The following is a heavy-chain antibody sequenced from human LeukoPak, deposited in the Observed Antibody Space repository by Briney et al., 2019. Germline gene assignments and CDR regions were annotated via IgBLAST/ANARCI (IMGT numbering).Heavy chain of an antibody. CDR1: GFTFSNAW. D-gene: IGHD3-16*02. J-gene: IGHJ3*02. V-gene: IGHV3-15*01. CDR2: IKSKTDGGTT. Sequence: PGGSLRLSCAASGFTFSNAWMSWVRQAPGKGLEWVGRIKSKTDGGTTDYAAPVKGRFTISRDDSKNTLYLQMNSLKTEDTAVYYCTTSTHYDYVWGSYRHRAFDIWGRGTMVTVSS. CDR3: TTSTHYDYVWGSYRHRAFDI.